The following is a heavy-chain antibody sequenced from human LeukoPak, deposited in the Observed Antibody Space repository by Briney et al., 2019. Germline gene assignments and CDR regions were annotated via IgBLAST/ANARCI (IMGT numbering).Heavy chain of an antibody. CDR2: INPNSGGT. CDR3: ARDSHPRHRYDSSGYYFEGYDY. J-gene: IGHJ4*02. V-gene: IGHV1-2*02. D-gene: IGHD3-22*01. CDR1: GYTFTGYY. Sequence: GASVKVSCKASGYTFTGYYMHWVRQAPGQGLEWMGWINPNSGGTNYAQKFQGRVTMTRDTSISTAYMELSRLRSDDTAVYYCARDSHPRHRYDSSGYYFEGYDYWGQGTLVTVSS.